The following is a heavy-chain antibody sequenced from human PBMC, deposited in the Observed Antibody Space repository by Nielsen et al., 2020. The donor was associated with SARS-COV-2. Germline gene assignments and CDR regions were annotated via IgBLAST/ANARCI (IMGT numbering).Heavy chain of an antibody. Sequence: GGSLRLSCAASGFTFSSYSMNWVRQAPGKGLEWVSSISSSSSYIYYADSVKGRFTISRDNSKNSLYLQMNSLRTEDTALYYCAKDLGNYYYYGMDVWGQGTTVTVSS. D-gene: IGHD7-27*01. CDR3: AKDLGNYYYYGMDV. J-gene: IGHJ6*02. CDR1: GFTFSSYS. V-gene: IGHV3-21*04. CDR2: ISSSSSYI.